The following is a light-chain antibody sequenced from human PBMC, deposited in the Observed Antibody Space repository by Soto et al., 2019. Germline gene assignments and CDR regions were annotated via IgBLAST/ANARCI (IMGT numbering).Light chain of an antibody. V-gene: IGKV1-39*01. Sequence: DIQMTQSPSSLSASVGDRVSITCRTSQDISRHLNWYQQKPGKVPKVLIYAASTLGPGVPSRFSGSGSGTDFTLTISSLQPEDFATYYCQQSYSTPRWTFGQGTKVEVK. J-gene: IGKJ1*01. CDR2: AAS. CDR1: QDISRH. CDR3: QQSYSTPRWT.